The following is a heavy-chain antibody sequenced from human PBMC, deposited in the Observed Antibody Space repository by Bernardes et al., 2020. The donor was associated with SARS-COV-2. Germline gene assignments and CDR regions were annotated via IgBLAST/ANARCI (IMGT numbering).Heavy chain of an antibody. D-gene: IGHD1-26*01. J-gene: IGHJ4*02. CDR2: IYYNGNS. CDR1: GFTFSNYY. Sequence: SGSLSLSCTASGFTFSNYYMTWIRQPPGKGLEWIAYIYYNGNSKYNPSLKTGLTIPVDTSKNQLSLKVTSVTAAYTAVYFCASGGEHSLEYWGQGTLVTVSS. V-gene: IGHV4-59*01. CDR3: ASGGEHSLEY.